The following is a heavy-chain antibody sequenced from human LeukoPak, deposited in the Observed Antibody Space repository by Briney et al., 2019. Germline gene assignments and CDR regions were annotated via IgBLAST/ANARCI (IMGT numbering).Heavy chain of an antibody. CDR3: ATPHPVRGALGAIHY. CDR1: GFTFSRYA. Sequence: PGGSLRLSCAASGFTFSRYALNWVRQAPGRGLEWVSTITRSGTNTYSAVSVKGRFTISRDNSKNTLYLQMNSLRVEDTAVYYCATPHPVRGALGAIHYWGQGTLVTVSS. D-gene: IGHD4-17*01. CDR2: ITRSGTNT. V-gene: IGHV3-23*01. J-gene: IGHJ4*02.